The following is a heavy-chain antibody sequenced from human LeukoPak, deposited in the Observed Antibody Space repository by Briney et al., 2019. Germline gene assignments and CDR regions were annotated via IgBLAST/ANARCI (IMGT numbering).Heavy chain of an antibody. V-gene: IGHV4-59*01. Sequence: SETLSLTCSVSGGSISSYHWSWIRQPPGKGLEWIGYISYSGYTNYNPSLQSRVTISLDRSKNQFSVKPTSVTAADTAVYCARIERDGSGKPPYYYYYMDVWGKGTTVTVSS. CDR3: ARIERDGSGKPPYYYYYMDV. J-gene: IGHJ6*03. CDR2: ISYSGYT. CDR1: GGSISSYH. D-gene: IGHD3-10*01.